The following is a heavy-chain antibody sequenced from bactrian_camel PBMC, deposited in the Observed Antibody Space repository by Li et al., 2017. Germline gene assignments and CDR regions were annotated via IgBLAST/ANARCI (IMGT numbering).Heavy chain of an antibody. V-gene: IGHV3-1*01. J-gene: IGHJ4*01. CDR2: ITWSGHST. D-gene: IGHD6*01. Sequence: QLVESGGGLVQPGGSLRLSCAASGFVFGDYTVAWIRQTPEKGLEWVSHITWSGHSTNSAASVKGRFTISKDNANNTMYLEMNSLQLEDTYMYYCAADSGGSWYPSLEDYDYAYWGQGTQVTVS. CDR3: AADSGGSWYPSLEDYDYAY. CDR1: GFVFGDYT.